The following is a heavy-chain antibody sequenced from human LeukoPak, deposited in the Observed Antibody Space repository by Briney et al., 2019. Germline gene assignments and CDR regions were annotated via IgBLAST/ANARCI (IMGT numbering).Heavy chain of an antibody. V-gene: IGHV4-59*08. J-gene: IGHJ5*02. CDR3: ARSVSKGGHNWFDP. Sequence: SETLSLTCTVSGGSISSYYWSWIRQPPGKGLEWIGYIYYSGSTNYNPSLKSRVTISVDTSKNQFSLKLSSVTAADTAVYYCARSVSKGGHNWFDPWGQGTLVTVSS. CDR1: GGSISSYY. CDR2: IYYSGST. D-gene: IGHD2-15*01.